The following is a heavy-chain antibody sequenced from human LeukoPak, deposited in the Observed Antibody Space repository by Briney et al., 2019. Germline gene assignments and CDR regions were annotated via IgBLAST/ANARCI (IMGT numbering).Heavy chain of an antibody. J-gene: IGHJ4*02. V-gene: IGHV3-53*01. Sequence: PGGSLRLSCATSDLTVSDYYMSWVRQAPGRGLEWVSVISNGGVTYYADSVKGRFTISRDDSNDTVCLQMNNVRPEDTAVYYCGGSGSYYTPSYYWGQGTLVTVSS. D-gene: IGHD3-10*01. CDR1: DLTVSDYY. CDR3: GGSGSYYTPSYY. CDR2: ISNGGVT.